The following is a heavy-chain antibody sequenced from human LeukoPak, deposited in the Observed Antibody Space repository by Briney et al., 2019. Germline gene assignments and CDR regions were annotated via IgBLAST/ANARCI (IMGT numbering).Heavy chain of an antibody. D-gene: IGHD2-2*01. CDR2: MNPNSGNT. V-gene: IGHV1-8*01. CDR3: ARQGPANYYYYYMDV. J-gene: IGHJ6*03. Sequence: ASVTVSCTASGYTFTSYDMNWVRQATGQGLEWMGWMNPNSGNTGYAQKFHGRVTMTRNTSISTAYMQLSSLRSEDTAVYFCARQGPANYYYYYMDVWGKGTTVTVSS. CDR1: GYTFTSYD.